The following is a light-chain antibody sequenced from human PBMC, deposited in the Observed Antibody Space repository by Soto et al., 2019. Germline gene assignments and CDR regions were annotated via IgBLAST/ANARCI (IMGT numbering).Light chain of an antibody. V-gene: IGKV1-39*01. Sequence: DIQMTQSPSSLSASVGDTVTITCRSSQSIDTYLNWYQQTPGKAPNLLIHSALILQSGVPSRFIGSGSGTDFTLTISSLQPEDFATYYCQQSYSTPLTVGGGTKVDSK. J-gene: IGKJ4*01. CDR3: QQSYSTPLT. CDR1: QSIDTY. CDR2: SAL.